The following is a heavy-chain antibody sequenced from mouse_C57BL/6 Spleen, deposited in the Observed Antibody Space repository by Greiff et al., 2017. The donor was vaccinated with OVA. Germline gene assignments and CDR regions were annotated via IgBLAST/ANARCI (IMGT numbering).Heavy chain of an antibody. CDR2: ISYDGSN. Sequence: ESGPGLVKPSQSLSLTCSVTGYSITSGYYWNWIRQFPGNKLEWMGYISYDGSNNYNPSLKNRISITRDTSKNQFFLKLNSVTTEDTATYYCAKDGYGYFDYWGQGTTLTVSS. CDR3: AKDGYGYFDY. D-gene: IGHD2-2*01. J-gene: IGHJ2*01. V-gene: IGHV3-6*01. CDR1: GYSITSGYY.